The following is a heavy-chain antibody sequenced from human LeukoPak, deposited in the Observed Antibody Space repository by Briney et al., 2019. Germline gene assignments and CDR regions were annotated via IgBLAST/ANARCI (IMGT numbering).Heavy chain of an antibody. V-gene: IGHV3-9*01. J-gene: IGHJ4*02. Sequence: GESLRLSCAASGLTFDDYAMHWVRQAPGKGLEWVSGISWNSGSIGFADSVKGRFTISRDNAKNSLYLQMNSLRAEDTALYYCAKAPRAIPRYFDYWGQGTRVPVSS. CDR1: GLTFDDYA. CDR3: AKAPRAIPRYFDY. CDR2: ISWNSGSI.